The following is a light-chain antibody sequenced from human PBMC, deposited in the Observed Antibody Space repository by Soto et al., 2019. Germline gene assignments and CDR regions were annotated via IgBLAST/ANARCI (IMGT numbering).Light chain of an antibody. J-gene: IGKJ4*01. Sequence: DIQMTQSPSSLSASVGDRVTITCRASQSIISYLNWYQQKPGKAPKLLIYTASNLQSGLSSRFSGSGSGTDFTLTISSLQPEAFATYYCQQGYSTPLTFGGGTKVDI. CDR1: QSIISY. CDR3: QQGYSTPLT. CDR2: TAS. V-gene: IGKV1-39*01.